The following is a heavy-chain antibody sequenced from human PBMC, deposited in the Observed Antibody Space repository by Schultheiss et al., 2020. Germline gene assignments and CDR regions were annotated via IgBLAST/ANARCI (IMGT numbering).Heavy chain of an antibody. Sequence: SETLSLTCTVSGDSISNYYWSWIRQPAGKGLEWIGRIYTSGSTNYNPSLKSRVTMSVDRSKNEVSLKLTFVTAADTAVYYCARGSPAAAKGDDNWGQGTLVTVS. CDR2: IYTSGST. CDR1: GDSISNYY. V-gene: IGHV4-4*07. CDR3: ARGSPAAAKGDDN. J-gene: IGHJ4*02. D-gene: IGHD3-16*01.